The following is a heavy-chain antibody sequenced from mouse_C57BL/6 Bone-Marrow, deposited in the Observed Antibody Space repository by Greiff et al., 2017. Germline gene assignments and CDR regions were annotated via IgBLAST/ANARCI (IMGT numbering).Heavy chain of an antibody. CDR3: ARPRWPDAMDY. V-gene: IGHV5-6*01. CDR2: ISSGGSYT. CDR1: GFTFSSYG. Sequence: EVKLVESGGDLVKPGGSLKLSCAASGFTFSSYGMSWVRQTPDKRLEWVATISSGGSYTSYPDSVKGRFPISSDNAKNTLYLQMSSLKSEDTAMYCCARPRWPDAMDYWGQGTSVTVSS. J-gene: IGHJ4*01. D-gene: IGHD2-3*01.